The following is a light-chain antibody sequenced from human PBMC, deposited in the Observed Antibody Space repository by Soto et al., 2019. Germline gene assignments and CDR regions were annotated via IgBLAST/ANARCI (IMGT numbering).Light chain of an antibody. CDR2: DAS. Sequence: ESVSAQAPGILSLSRGERASLSCRASQRVSSGYLAWYQHKPAQAPRLLIYDASKRATGIPARFSGSGSGTDFTLTISSLEPEDFAVYYCQQRSNWPITFGQGTRLEIK. J-gene: IGKJ5*01. V-gene: IGKV3-11*01. CDR3: QQRSNWPIT. CDR1: QRVSSGY.